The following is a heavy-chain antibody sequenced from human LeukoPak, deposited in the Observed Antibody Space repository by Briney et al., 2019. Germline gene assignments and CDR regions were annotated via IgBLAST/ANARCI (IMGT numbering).Heavy chain of an antibody. CDR1: GFTFGSYA. CDR3: AKDRDSSRRGIDY. J-gene: IGHJ4*02. CDR2: ISASGGTT. V-gene: IGHV3-23*01. Sequence: GGSLRLSCAASGFTFGSYAMSWVRQAPGKGLKWVSAISASGGTTYYADSVKGRFTISRDSSKNTLYLQMNSLKAEDTALYYCAKDRDSSRRGIDYWSQGTLVT. D-gene: IGHD5-18*01.